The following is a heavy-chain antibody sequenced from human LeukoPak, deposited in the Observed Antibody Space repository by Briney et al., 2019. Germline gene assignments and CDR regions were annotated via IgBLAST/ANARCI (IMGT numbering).Heavy chain of an antibody. CDR3: AKDLTQAAAGLVDY. CDR2: ISGSGGST. V-gene: IGHV3-23*01. CDR1: GFTFSSYA. D-gene: IGHD6-13*01. Sequence: GGSLRLSCAASGFTFSSYAMSWVRQAPGKGLEWVSAISGSGGSTYYADSVKGRFTISRDNSKDTLYLQMNSLRAEDTAVYYCAKDLTQAAAGLVDYWGQGTLVTVSS. J-gene: IGHJ4*02.